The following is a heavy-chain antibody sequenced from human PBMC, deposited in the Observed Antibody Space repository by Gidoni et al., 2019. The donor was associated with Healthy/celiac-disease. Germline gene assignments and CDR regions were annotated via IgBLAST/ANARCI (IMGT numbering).Heavy chain of an antibody. J-gene: IGHJ4*02. Sequence: EVQLLVYGGGLVQPGGSLSLSCAAPGFTFTRHAMGWVRQAPGKGLEWVSAIVGIGVCTDYADSVESRFTISRDNSKNTLYLQMNGLRAEDTAVYYCAKEPSSLYPGVDYFDYWGQGTLVTVSS. CDR3: AKEPSSLYPGVDYFDY. V-gene: IGHV3-23*01. D-gene: IGHD6-13*01. CDR2: IVGIGVCT. CDR1: GFTFTRHA.